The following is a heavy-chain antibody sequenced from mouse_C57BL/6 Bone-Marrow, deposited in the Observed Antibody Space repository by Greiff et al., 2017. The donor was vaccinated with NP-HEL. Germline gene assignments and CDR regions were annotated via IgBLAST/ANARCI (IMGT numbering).Heavy chain of an antibody. CDR3: ARSNYYYAMDY. V-gene: IGHV1-63*01. Sequence: QVQLKESGAELVRPGTSVKMSCKASGYTFTNYWIGWAKQRPGHGLAWIGDIYPGGGYTNYNEKFKGKATLTADKSSSTAYMQFSSLTSEDSAIYYCARSNYYYAMDYWGQGTSVTVSS. D-gene: IGHD2-1*01. CDR2: IYPGGGYT. J-gene: IGHJ4*01. CDR1: GYTFTNYW.